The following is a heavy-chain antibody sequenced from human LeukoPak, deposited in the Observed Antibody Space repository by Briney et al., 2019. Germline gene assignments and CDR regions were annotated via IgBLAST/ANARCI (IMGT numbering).Heavy chain of an antibody. Sequence: GGSLRLSCAASGFTFSNNWMSWFRQAPAKGLEWVANIKHDGSEKYYVDSVKGRFTISRDNAKNSLSLLMNSLRAEDTAVYYCARTPRYCSSTGCFYFDYWGQGTLVTLSS. D-gene: IGHD2-2*01. CDR3: ARTPRYCSSTGCFYFDY. J-gene: IGHJ4*02. CDR2: IKHDGSEK. V-gene: IGHV3-7*01. CDR1: GFTFSNNW.